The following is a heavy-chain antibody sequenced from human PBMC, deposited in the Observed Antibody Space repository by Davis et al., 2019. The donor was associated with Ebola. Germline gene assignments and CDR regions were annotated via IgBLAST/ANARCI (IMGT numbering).Heavy chain of an antibody. CDR1: GYTFTIYY. CDR3: ATYYDFWSGYSIYYYYGMDV. CDR2: FNPSGGST. Sequence: VKVSCKASGYTFTIYYMHWVRQAPGQGLEWMGIFNPSGGSTSYAQKFQGRVTMTRDTSTSTVYMELSSLRSEDTAVYYCATYYDFWSGYSIYYYYGMDVWGQGTTVTVSS. D-gene: IGHD3-3*01. J-gene: IGHJ6*02. V-gene: IGHV1-46*01.